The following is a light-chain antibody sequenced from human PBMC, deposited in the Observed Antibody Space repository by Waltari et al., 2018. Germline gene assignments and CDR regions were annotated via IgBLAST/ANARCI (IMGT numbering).Light chain of an antibody. CDR3: QQYGSSPFT. CDR2: GAS. V-gene: IGKV3-20*01. Sequence: EIVLTQSPGPLSFSPGERATLPCRASQSVSSSYLAWYQQKPGQAPRLLIYGASSRATGIPDRFSGSGSGTDFTLTISRLEPEDFAVYYCQQYGSSPFTFGPGTKVDIK. CDR1: QSVSSSY. J-gene: IGKJ3*01.